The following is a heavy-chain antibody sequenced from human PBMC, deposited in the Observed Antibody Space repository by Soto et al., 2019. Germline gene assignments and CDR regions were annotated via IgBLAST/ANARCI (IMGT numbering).Heavy chain of an antibody. CDR1: GGSFSGYY. D-gene: IGHD3-9*01. J-gene: IGHJ4*02. V-gene: IGHV4-34*01. Sequence: QVQLQQWGAGLLKPSETLSLTCAVYGGSFSGYYWSWIRQPPGKGLEWIGEINHSGSTNYNPSLKRRVTISVDTSKNQFSLKLSPVPAADTAVYYCARGSRANYDILTGYDYWGQGTLVTVSS. CDR3: ARGSRANYDILTGYDY. CDR2: INHSGST.